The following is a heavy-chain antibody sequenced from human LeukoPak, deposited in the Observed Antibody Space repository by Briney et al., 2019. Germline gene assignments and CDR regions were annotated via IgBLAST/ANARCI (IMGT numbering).Heavy chain of an antibody. CDR2: IKQDGSEK. D-gene: IGHD5-12*01. CDR3: AKDMRGYSGYFAGDY. V-gene: IGHV3-7*03. J-gene: IGHJ4*02. CDR1: GFTFSSYW. Sequence: GGSLRLSCAASGFTFSSYWMSWVRQAPGKGLEWVANIKQDGSEKYYVDSVKGRFTISRDNAKNSLYLQMNSLRAEDTALYYCAKDMRGYSGYFAGDYWGQGTLVTVSS.